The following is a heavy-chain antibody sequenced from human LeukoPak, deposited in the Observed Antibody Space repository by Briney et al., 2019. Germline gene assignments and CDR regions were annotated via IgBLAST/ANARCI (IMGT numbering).Heavy chain of an antibody. Sequence: ASVKVSCKASGYTFTSYAMHWVRQAPGQRLEWMGWINAGNGNTKYSQKFQGRVTITRDTSTSTAYMELRSLRSDDTAVYYCARHAVHTYDFWSGYPFYYFDYWGQGTLVTVSS. D-gene: IGHD3-3*01. V-gene: IGHV1-3*01. CDR3: ARHAVHTYDFWSGYPFYYFDY. CDR1: GYTFTSYA. J-gene: IGHJ4*02. CDR2: INAGNGNT.